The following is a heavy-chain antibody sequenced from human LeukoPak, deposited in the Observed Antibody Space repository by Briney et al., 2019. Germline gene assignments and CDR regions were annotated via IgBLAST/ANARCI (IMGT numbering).Heavy chain of an antibody. Sequence: ASVKDSCKVSAYTLAELSMHWVRQAPGKGLEWMGGFDPDDGDTIYAQRFQGRVTMTEDTSTDTAYMELSSLRSEDTAVYYCATVRDYHDAFDFWGQGTLVTVSS. V-gene: IGHV1-24*01. CDR2: FDPDDGDT. D-gene: IGHD4-11*01. J-gene: IGHJ4*02. CDR1: AYTLAELS. CDR3: ATVRDYHDAFDF.